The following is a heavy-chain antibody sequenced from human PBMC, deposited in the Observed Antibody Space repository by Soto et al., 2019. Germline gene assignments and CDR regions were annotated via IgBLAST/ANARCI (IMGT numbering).Heavy chain of an antibody. CDR2: ISSTTNYI. CDR1: GFIFTRYS. Sequence: GGSLRLSCAASGFIFTRYSMNWVRQAPGKGLEWVSSISSTTNYIYYADSMKGRFTVSRDNAKNSVYLEMNSLSAEDTALYYCARESEDLTSNFDYWGQGTLVTRLL. J-gene: IGHJ4*02. V-gene: IGHV3-21*01. CDR3: ARESEDLTSNFDY.